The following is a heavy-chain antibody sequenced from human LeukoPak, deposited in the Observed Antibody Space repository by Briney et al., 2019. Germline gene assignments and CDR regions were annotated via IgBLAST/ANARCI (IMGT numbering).Heavy chain of an antibody. Sequence: SETLSLTCAVYGGPFSGYYWSWIRQPPGKGLEWIGEINHSGSTNYNPSLKSRVTISVDTSKNQFSLKLSSVTAADTAVYYCATYPRLWGQGTLVTVSS. CDR1: GGPFSGYY. J-gene: IGHJ4*02. V-gene: IGHV4-34*01. CDR3: ATYPRL. CDR2: INHSGST.